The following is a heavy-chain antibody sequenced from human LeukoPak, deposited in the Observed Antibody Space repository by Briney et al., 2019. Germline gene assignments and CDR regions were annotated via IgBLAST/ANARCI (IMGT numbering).Heavy chain of an antibody. CDR3: ARDSSRASGSSNDY. D-gene: IGHD3-10*01. CDR2: INEDGSGK. Sequence: GGSLRLSCAASGFTFSSYWMTWFRQAPGKGLEWVANINEDGSGKYYVGSVKGRFSISRDNAKNSLNLQMNTLRAEDTAVYYCARDSSRASGSSNDYWGQGTLVTVSS. CDR1: GFTFSSYW. J-gene: IGHJ4*02. V-gene: IGHV3-7*04.